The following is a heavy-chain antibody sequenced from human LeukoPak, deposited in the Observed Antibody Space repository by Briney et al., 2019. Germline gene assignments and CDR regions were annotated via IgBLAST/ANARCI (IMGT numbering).Heavy chain of an antibody. Sequence: QPGRSLRLSCAASGFTFDDYAMHWVRQAPGKGLEWVSGISWNSGSIGYADSVKGRFTISRDNAKNSLYLQMNSLRAEDTAVYYCARDSSSSPYYYYYMDVWGKGTTVTVSS. D-gene: IGHD6-6*01. CDR1: GFTFDDYA. V-gene: IGHV3-9*01. CDR3: ARDSSSSPYYYYYMDV. J-gene: IGHJ6*03. CDR2: ISWNSGSI.